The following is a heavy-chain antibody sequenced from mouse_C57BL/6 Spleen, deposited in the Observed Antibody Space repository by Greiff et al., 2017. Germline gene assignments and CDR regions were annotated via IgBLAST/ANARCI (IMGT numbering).Heavy chain of an antibody. D-gene: IGHD1-1*01. CDR2: IDPEDGET. Sequence: EVKLMESGAELVQPGASVKLSCKASGFNIKDYYMHWVKQRTEQGLEWIGSIDPEDGETKYAPKFQGKATITADTSSNTAYLQLSSLTSEDTAVYYCARGMDYGSSYYCMDYWGQGTSVTVSS. V-gene: IGHV14-2*01. CDR3: ARGMDYGSSYYCMDY. J-gene: IGHJ4*01. CDR1: GFNIKDYY.